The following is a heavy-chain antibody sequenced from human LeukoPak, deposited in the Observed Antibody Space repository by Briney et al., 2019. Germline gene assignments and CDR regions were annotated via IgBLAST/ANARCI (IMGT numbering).Heavy chain of an antibody. V-gene: IGHV4-30-4*01. Sequence: PSETLSLTCTVSGGSISSGDYYWSWIRQPPGKDLEWIAYICYSGSTYYNPSLKSRVAISVDTSKNQFSLKLSSVTAADTAVYYCGSGSYLRYFDYWGQGTLVTVSS. J-gene: IGHJ4*02. CDR1: GGSISSGDYY. CDR2: ICYSGST. D-gene: IGHD3-10*01. CDR3: GSGSYLRYFDY.